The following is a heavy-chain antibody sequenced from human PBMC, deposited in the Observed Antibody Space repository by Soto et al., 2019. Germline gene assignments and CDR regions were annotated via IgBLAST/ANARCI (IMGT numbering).Heavy chain of an antibody. V-gene: IGHV4-59*01. Sequence: SEPLYLNCTVYGGSISSYYWRRIRQPPGKGLGWIGYIYYSGSTNYNPSLKSRVTISVDTSKNQFSLKLSSVTAADTAVYYCARDRSGYCISTSCNGGDYYDGMDVWGQGTTVT. CDR2: IYYSGST. CDR3: ARDRSGYCISTSCNGGDYYDGMDV. D-gene: IGHD2-2*01. CDR1: GGSISSYY. J-gene: IGHJ6*02.